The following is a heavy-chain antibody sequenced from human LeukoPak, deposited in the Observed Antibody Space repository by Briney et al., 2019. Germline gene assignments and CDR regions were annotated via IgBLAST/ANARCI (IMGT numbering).Heavy chain of an antibody. CDR3: ATVPVLRFLEWLLLG. CDR2: FDPEDGET. Sequence: ASVKVSCKVSGYTLTELSMHWVRQAPGKGREWMGGFDPEDGETIYAQKFQGRVTMTEDTSTDTAYMELSSLRSEDTAVYYCATVPVLRFLEWLLLGWGQGTLVTVSS. CDR1: GYTLTELS. V-gene: IGHV1-24*01. D-gene: IGHD3-3*01. J-gene: IGHJ4*02.